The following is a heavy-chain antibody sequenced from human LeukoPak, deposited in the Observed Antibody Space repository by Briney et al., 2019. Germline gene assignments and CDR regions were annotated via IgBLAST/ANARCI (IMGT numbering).Heavy chain of an antibody. CDR1: GGSISSYY. J-gene: IGHJ4*02. Sequence: SETLSLTCTVSGGSISSYYWSWIRQPPGKGLEWIGYIYYCGSTNYNPSLKSRVTISVDTSKNQFSLKLSSVTAADTAVYYCARELVSGGFDYWGQGTLVTVSS. CDR3: ARELVSGGFDY. D-gene: IGHD3-10*01. CDR2: IYYCGST. V-gene: IGHV4-59*01.